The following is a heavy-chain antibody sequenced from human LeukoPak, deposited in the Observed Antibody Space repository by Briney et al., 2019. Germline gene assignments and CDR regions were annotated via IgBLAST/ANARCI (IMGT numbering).Heavy chain of an antibody. J-gene: IGHJ6*03. CDR2: ISYDGSNK. V-gene: IGHV3-30*18. Sequence: GGSLRLSCAASGFTFSSYGMHWVRQAPGKGLEWVAVISYDGSNKYYADSVKGRFTISRDNSKNTLYLQMNSLRAEDTAVYYCAKDDGSGSYGYYYYYMDVWGKGTTVTVSS. CDR3: AKDDGSGSYGYYYYYMDV. D-gene: IGHD3-10*01. CDR1: GFTFSSYG.